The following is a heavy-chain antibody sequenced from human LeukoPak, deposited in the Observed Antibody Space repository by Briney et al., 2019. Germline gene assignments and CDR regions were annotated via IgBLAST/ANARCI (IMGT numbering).Heavy chain of an antibody. J-gene: IGHJ4*02. CDR3: ARGDRGSYYEFDY. CDR2: IYYSGST. Sequence: SETLSLTCTVSGGSISSYYWSWIRQPPGKGLEWIGYIYYSGSTNYNPSLKSRVTISVDTSKNQFSLKLSSVTAADTAGYYCARGDRGSYYEFDYWGQGTLVTVSS. D-gene: IGHD1-26*01. V-gene: IGHV4-59*01. CDR1: GGSISSYY.